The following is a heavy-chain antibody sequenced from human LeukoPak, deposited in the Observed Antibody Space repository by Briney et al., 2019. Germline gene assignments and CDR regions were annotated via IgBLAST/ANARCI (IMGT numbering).Heavy chain of an antibody. CDR3: ARETTARGYFDY. Sequence: SQTLSLSCTVSDGSISSDSHDWSWIRQLAGKALESIGRVYVSGSTNYNPSLKSRVTISIDTSKNHFSLRLSSVTAADTAVYYCARETTARGYFDYWGQGTLVTVSS. V-gene: IGHV4-61*02. CDR2: VYVSGST. CDR1: DGSISSDSHD. J-gene: IGHJ4*02. D-gene: IGHD4-17*01.